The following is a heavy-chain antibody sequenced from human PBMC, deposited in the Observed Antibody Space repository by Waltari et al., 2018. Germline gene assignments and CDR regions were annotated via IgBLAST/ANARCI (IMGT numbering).Heavy chain of an antibody. CDR1: GFTFSSYW. Sequence: EVQLVEYGGTLVQPGGSLRLSCAASGFTFSSYWMHWVRQAPGKGLVWVSRINLDESSTIYADSVKGRFTISRDNSNNRLYLQMNSLRAEDTAVYYCTREPSPDSGGYFYYYMDVWGKGTTVTVSS. CDR3: TREPSPDSGGYFYYYMDV. J-gene: IGHJ6*03. D-gene: IGHD3-22*01. V-gene: IGHV3-74*01. CDR2: INLDESST.